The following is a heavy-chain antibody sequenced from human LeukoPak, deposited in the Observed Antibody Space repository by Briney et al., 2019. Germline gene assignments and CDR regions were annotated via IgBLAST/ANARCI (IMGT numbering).Heavy chain of an antibody. D-gene: IGHD6-6*01. Sequence: GGSPRLSCAASGFTFSSYSMNWVRQAPGKGLEWVSYISSSSSTIYYADSVKGRFTISRDNAKNSLYLQMNSLRAEDTAVYYCARDRRGSSRAFDIWGQGTMVTVSS. V-gene: IGHV3-48*01. CDR2: ISSSSSTI. CDR3: ARDRRGSSRAFDI. CDR1: GFTFSSYS. J-gene: IGHJ3*02.